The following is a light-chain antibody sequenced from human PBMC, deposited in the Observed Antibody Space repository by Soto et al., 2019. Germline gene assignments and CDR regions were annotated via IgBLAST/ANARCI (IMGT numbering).Light chain of an antibody. CDR1: TSDVGGFKF. V-gene: IGLV2-23*02. Sequence: QSVLTQPASVPASPGQSITISCTGSTSDVGGFKFVSWYQQYPGKAPKLMIYEVSERPSGVSYRFSGSKSGNTASLTISELQAEDEADYYCCSYAGGGTYVFGTGTKVTVL. CDR2: EVS. CDR3: CSYAGGGTYV. J-gene: IGLJ1*01.